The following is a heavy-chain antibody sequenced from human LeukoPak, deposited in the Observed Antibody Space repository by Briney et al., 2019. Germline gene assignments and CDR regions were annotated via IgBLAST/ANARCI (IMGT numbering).Heavy chain of an antibody. J-gene: IGHJ4*02. CDR1: GYTFTGYY. CDR3: ARDAGISSGWHRELDY. Sequence: GASVKVSCKASGYTFTGYYMHWVRQAPGQGLEWMGWINPNSGGTNYAQKFQGRVTMTRDTSISTAYMELRSLRSDDTAVYYCARDAGISSGWHRELDYWGQGTLVTVSS. V-gene: IGHV1-2*02. CDR2: INPNSGGT. D-gene: IGHD6-19*01.